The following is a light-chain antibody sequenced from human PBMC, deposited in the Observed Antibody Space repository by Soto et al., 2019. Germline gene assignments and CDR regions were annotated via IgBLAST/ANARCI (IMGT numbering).Light chain of an antibody. CDR1: QSVSSY. V-gene: IGKV3-11*01. J-gene: IGKJ5*01. CDR2: DAS. CDR3: QQRSNWPLPIT. Sequence: ILFTQSPAPLSLSPGERTTLSCRGNQSVSSYLAWYQQKPGRAPRLLIYDASNRATGIPARFGGSGSGTDFTLTISSLEPEDFAVYYCQQRSNWPLPITFGQGTRLEIK.